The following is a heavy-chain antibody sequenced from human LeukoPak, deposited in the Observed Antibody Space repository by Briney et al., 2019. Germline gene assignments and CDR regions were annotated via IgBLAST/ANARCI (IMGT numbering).Heavy chain of an antibody. D-gene: IGHD5-12*01. CDR2: IKKDGSEK. J-gene: IGHJ4*02. V-gene: IGHV3-7*03. CDR3: ARDAGRGFDY. CDR1: GFTFSNYW. Sequence: SGGSLRLSCAASGFTFSNYWISWVRQAPGKGLEWVATIKKDGSEKKYVDSVKGRFTMSRDNAKTSLYLKMNSLRAEDTAVYYCARDAGRGFDYWGQGTLVTVSS.